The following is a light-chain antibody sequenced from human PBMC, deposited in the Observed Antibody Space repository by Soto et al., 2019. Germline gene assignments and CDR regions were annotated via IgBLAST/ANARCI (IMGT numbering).Light chain of an antibody. Sequence: EIVMTQSPATLSVSPGERATLSCRASQSVSSNLAWYQQKPGQAPRLLIYGASTRATGIPARFSGSGSGTEFTLHISSLQSGDFSGYYCQQYNNWWTFGQGTKVEIK. V-gene: IGKV3-15*01. CDR2: GAS. J-gene: IGKJ1*01. CDR1: QSVSSN. CDR3: QQYNNWWT.